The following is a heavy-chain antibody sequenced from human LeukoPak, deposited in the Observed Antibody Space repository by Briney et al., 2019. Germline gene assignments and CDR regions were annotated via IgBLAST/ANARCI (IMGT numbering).Heavy chain of an antibody. D-gene: IGHD3-22*01. CDR3: ASPVRLGWDYYDSSGYFAY. CDR1: EFTFSSYS. V-gene: IGHV3-30*03. Sequence: GGSLRLSCAASEFTFSSYSMNWVRQAPGKGLEWVAAISFDGDNKYYADSVKGRFTISRDNSNNSLYLRMSSPRAEDTAVYYCASPVRLGWDYYDSSGYFAYWGQGTLVTVSS. J-gene: IGHJ4*02. CDR2: ISFDGDNK.